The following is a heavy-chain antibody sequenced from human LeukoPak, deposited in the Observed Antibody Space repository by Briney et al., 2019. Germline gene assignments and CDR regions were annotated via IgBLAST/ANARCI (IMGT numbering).Heavy chain of an antibody. CDR3: AKGNDWFDP. CDR1: GFTFSSYG. Sequence: GRSLRLSCAASGFTFSSYGMHWVRQAPGKGLEWVAVISYDGSNKYYADSVKGRFTISRDNSKNTLYLQMNSLRAEDTAVYYCAKGNDWFDPWGQGTLVTVSS. CDR2: ISYDGSNK. V-gene: IGHV3-30*19. J-gene: IGHJ5*02.